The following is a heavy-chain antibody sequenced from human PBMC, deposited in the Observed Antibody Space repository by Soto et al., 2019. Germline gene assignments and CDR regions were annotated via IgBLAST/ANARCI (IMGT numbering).Heavy chain of an antibody. D-gene: IGHD6-13*01. V-gene: IGHV1-24*01. CDR2: FDPEDGET. CDR3: ATFPLFPSWYWAFDI. J-gene: IGHJ3*02. CDR1: GYTLTELS. Sequence: ASVKVSCKVSGYTLTELSMHWVRQAPGKGLEWMGGFDPEDGETIYAQKFQGRVTMTEDTSTDTAYMELSSLRSEDTAVYYCATFPLFPSWYWAFDIWGQGTMVTVSS.